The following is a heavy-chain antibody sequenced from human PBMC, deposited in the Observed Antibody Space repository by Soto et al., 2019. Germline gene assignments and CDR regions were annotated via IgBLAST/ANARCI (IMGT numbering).Heavy chain of an antibody. D-gene: IGHD3-9*01. CDR2: IIPIFGTA. J-gene: IGHJ4*02. Sequence: GASVKVSCKASGGTFSSYAISWVRQAPGQGLEWMGGIIPIFGTANYAQKFQGRVTITADESTSTAYMELSSLRSEDTAVYYCARTPYYDILTGYGDYWGQGTLVTVSS. CDR1: GGTFSSYA. CDR3: ARTPYYDILTGYGDY. V-gene: IGHV1-69*13.